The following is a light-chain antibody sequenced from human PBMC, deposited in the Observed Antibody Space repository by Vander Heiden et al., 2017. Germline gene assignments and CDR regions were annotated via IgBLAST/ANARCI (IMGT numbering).Light chain of an antibody. CDR3: QSYDISLRGIL. CDR1: SSNIGAHKD. J-gene: IGLJ2*01. Sequence: QSVLTQPPSVSGAPGQRVTISCSGSSSNIGAHKDVHWYQQLPGAAPKLLLSDNIKRPPGVPDRFSGSRSGTSASLAITGLQAEDEAYYYCQSYDISLRGILFGGGTKLTVL. CDR2: DNI. V-gene: IGLV1-40*01.